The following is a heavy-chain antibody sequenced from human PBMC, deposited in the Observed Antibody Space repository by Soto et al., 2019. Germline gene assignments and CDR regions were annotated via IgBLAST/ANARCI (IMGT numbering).Heavy chain of an antibody. J-gene: IGHJ4*02. CDR2: IIPIFGTA. Sequence: SVKVSCKASGGTFSSYAISWVRQAPGQGLEWMGGIIPIFGTANYAQKFQGRVTITADESTSTAYMELSSLRSEDTAVYYCAAPSSYSSSWPYFDYWGQGTLVTVSS. D-gene: IGHD6-13*01. V-gene: IGHV1-69*13. CDR1: GGTFSSYA. CDR3: AAPSSYSSSWPYFDY.